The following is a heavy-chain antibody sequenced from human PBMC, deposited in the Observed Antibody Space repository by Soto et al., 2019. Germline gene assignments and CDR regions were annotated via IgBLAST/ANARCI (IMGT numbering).Heavy chain of an antibody. Sequence: HPGGSLRLSCAASGFTFSSYWMSWVRQAPGKGLEWVANIKQDGSEKYYVDSVKGRFTISRDNAKNSLYLQMNSLRAEDTAVYYCARAFLRGAAPAGAGAFDIWGQGTMVTVSS. CDR2: IKQDGSEK. CDR3: ARAFLRGAAPAGAGAFDI. J-gene: IGHJ3*02. CDR1: GFTFSSYW. V-gene: IGHV3-7*01. D-gene: IGHD6-6*01.